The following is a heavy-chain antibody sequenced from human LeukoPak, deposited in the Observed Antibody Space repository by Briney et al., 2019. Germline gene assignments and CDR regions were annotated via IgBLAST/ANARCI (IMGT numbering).Heavy chain of an antibody. D-gene: IGHD3-22*01. J-gene: IGHJ4*02. CDR1: GYTFTGYY. CDR2: INPNSGGT. V-gene: IGHV1-2*02. Sequence: ASVKVSCKASGYTFTGYYMHWVRQAPGQGLEWMGWINPNSGGTNYAQKFQGRVTMTRDTSISTAYMELSRLRSDDTAVYYCAREPQPYDSSGYYNYWGQGTLVTVSS. CDR3: AREPQPYDSSGYYNY.